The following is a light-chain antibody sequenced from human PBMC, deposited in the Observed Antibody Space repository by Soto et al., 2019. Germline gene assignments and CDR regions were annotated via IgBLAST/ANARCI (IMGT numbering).Light chain of an antibody. CDR2: DAS. Sequence: DIVLTQSPATLSLSPGERATLSCRASQSVRSYLAWYQQKPGQAPRLLIYDASNRATGIPARFSGSGSGTDFTLTISSLEPEDFAFYYCQQRSNWPLITFGQGTRLEIK. CDR3: QQRSNWPLIT. J-gene: IGKJ5*01. V-gene: IGKV3-11*01. CDR1: QSVRSY.